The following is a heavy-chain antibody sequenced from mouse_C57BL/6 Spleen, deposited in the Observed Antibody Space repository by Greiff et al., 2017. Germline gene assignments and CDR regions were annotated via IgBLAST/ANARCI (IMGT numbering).Heavy chain of an antibody. CDR3: ARLDDY. V-gene: IGHV1-69*01. CDR2: IDPSDSYT. CDR1: GYTFTSYW. Sequence: QVQLQQPGAELVMPGASVKLSCKASGYTFTSYWMHWVKQRPGQGLEWIGEIDPSDSYTNYNQKFKGKSTLTVDKSSSTAYMQLSSLTSEDSAVYYCARLDDYWGKGTTLTVSS. J-gene: IGHJ2*01.